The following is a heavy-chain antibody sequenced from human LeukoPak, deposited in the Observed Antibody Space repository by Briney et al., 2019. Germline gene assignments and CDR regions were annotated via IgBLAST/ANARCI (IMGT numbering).Heavy chain of an antibody. Sequence: PGGSLRLSCAASGFTVSSNYMSWVRQAPGKGLEWVSVIYSGGSTYYADSVKGRFTISRHNSKNTLYLQMNSLRAEDTAVYYCARDQMIGGTGSYYYYGMDVWGQGTTVTVSS. V-gene: IGHV3-53*01. J-gene: IGHJ6*02. D-gene: IGHD4-23*01. CDR3: ARDQMIGGTGSYYYYGMDV. CDR2: IYSGGST. CDR1: GFTVSSNY.